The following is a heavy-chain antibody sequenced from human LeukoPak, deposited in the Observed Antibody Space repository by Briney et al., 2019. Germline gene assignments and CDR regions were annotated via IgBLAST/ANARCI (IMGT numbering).Heavy chain of an antibody. J-gene: IGHJ3*02. V-gene: IGHV3-7*01. D-gene: IGHD3-10*01. CDR2: IKQDGSEK. Sequence: GGSLRLSCAASGFTFSDYWMSWVRQAPGKGLEWVANIKQDGSEKYYVDSMKGRFTIPRDNAKNSLYLQMNSLRAEDTAVYYCAREDGSWAFDIWGQGTMVTVSS. CDR1: GFTFSDYW. CDR3: AREDGSWAFDI.